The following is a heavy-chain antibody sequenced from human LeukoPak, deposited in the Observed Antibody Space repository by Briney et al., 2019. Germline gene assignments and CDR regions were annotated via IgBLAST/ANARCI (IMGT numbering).Heavy chain of an antibody. J-gene: IGHJ4*02. CDR1: GGSLSSSSYF. CDR3: ARDLGIDGWYFDY. D-gene: IGHD7-27*01. V-gene: IGHV4-39*07. Sequence: SESLSLTCLVSGGSLSSSSYFWGWLRQPPGRGLEWIGNIYYSGATYYNSSLKSRVTLSVDTSKNQFSLKLSSVTAADMAVYYCARDLGIDGWYFDYWGQGTLVTVSS. CDR2: IYYSGAT.